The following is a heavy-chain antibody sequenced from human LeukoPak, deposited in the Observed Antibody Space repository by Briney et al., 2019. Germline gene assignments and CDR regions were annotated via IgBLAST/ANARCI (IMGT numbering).Heavy chain of an antibody. Sequence: SETLSLTCTVSGGPISSYYWSWIRQPPGKGLEWIGYIYYSGSTNYNPSLKSRVTISVDTSKNQFSLKLSSVTAADTAVYYCARARITMVRGVTWFDPWGQGTLVTVSS. CDR1: GGPISSYY. J-gene: IGHJ5*02. V-gene: IGHV4-59*01. CDR2: IYYSGST. CDR3: ARARITMVRGVTWFDP. D-gene: IGHD3-10*01.